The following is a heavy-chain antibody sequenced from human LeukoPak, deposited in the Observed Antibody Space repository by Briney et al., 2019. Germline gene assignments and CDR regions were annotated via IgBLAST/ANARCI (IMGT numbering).Heavy chain of an antibody. V-gene: IGHV3-74*01. J-gene: IGHJ4*02. CDR1: GFTLSNYW. D-gene: IGHD3-10*01. Sequence: GGSLRLSCAASGFTLSNYWMHWVRQAPGKGLVWVSHINTDGTTTNYADSVKGRFTVSRDTAKNTLYLQMNSLRAEDTAVYYCARFGWVPPAHFDYWGQGALVTVSS. CDR2: INTDGTTT. CDR3: ARFGWVPPAHFDY.